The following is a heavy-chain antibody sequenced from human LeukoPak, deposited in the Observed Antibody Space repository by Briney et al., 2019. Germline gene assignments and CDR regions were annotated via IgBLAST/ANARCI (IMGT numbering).Heavy chain of an antibody. CDR3: AKDIVVVPAATPDDY. J-gene: IGHJ4*02. CDR1: GFTFSSYG. D-gene: IGHD2-2*01. Sequence: GGSLRLSXAASGFTFSSYGMHWVRQAPGKGLEWVAFIRYDGSNKYYADSVKGRFTISRDNSKNTLYLQMNSLRAEDTAVYYCAKDIVVVPAATPDDYWGQGTLVTVSS. CDR2: IRYDGSNK. V-gene: IGHV3-30*02.